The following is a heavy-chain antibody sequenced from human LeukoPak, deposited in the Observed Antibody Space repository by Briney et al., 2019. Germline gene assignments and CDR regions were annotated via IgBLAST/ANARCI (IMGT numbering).Heavy chain of an antibody. D-gene: IGHD2-15*01. Sequence: GGSLRLSCAASGFTFSNAWMSWVRQAPGKGLEWVGRIKSKTDGGTTDYAAPVKGRFTISRDDSKNTPYLQMNSLKTEDTAVYYCTTDFVVVVAARGDYWGQGTLVTVSS. V-gene: IGHV3-15*01. CDR1: GFTFSNAW. CDR2: IKSKTDGGTT. J-gene: IGHJ4*02. CDR3: TTDFVVVVAARGDY.